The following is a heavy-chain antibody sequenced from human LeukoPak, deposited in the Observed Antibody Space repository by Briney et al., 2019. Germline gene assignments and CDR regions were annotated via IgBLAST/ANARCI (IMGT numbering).Heavy chain of an antibody. CDR1: GFTFSSHT. CDR3: AREARGYSYGARYDIDY. CDR2: ISTASSAI. J-gene: IGHJ4*02. Sequence: GGSLRLSCAASGFTFSSHTMNWVRQAPGKGLEWVSCISTASSAIDYADSVRGRFTVSRDNAKNSLYLQMNSLRAEDTAVYYCAREARGYSYGARYDIDYWGQGTLVTVSS. V-gene: IGHV3-48*01. D-gene: IGHD5-18*01.